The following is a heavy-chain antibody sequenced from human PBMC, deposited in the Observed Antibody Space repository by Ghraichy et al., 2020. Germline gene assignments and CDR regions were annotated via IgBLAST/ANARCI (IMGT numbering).Heavy chain of an antibody. D-gene: IGHD4-17*01. CDR3: AKEGGGYGDSLGS. Sequence: GGSLRLSCAASGFAVSNNYMSWVRQAPGKGLEWVSVIYSGGTTRYADYIKGRFTVSRDNSRNTLYLQMNSLRAEDTAMYYCAKEGGGYGDSLGSWGQGTLVTVSS. V-gene: IGHV3-53*01. J-gene: IGHJ5*02. CDR2: IYSGGTT. CDR1: GFAVSNNY.